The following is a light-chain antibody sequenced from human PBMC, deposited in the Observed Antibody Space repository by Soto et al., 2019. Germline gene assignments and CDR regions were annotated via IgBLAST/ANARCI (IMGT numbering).Light chain of an antibody. V-gene: IGKV3-20*01. J-gene: IGKJ5*01. CDR1: QSVSSSY. CDR2: XXS. Sequence: IVLTQSPGTLSLSPGERTTLSCRASQSVSSSYLAWYQQKXGQAXSXXXXXXSQRATGISDMFSGSWSGQSFSLTNSRLEPEDFAVYCCQQDDSSPITFGQGTRLEIK. CDR3: QQDDSSPIT.